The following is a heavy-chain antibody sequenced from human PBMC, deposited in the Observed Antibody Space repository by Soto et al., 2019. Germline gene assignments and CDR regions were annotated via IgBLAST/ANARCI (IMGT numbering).Heavy chain of an antibody. CDR3: ARVLPDRETQVLDWFDP. D-gene: IGHD2-2*01. CDR1: GYSFTSYW. Sequence: GESLKISCKGSGYSFTSYWIGWVRQMPGKGLEWMGIIYPGDSDTRYSPSFQGQVTISADKSISTAYLQWSSLKASDTAMYYCARVLPDRETQVLDWFDPWGQGTLVTVSS. V-gene: IGHV5-51*01. J-gene: IGHJ5*02. CDR2: IYPGDSDT.